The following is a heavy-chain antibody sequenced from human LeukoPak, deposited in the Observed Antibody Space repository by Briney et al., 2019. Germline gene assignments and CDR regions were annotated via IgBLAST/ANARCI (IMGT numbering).Heavy chain of an antibody. CDR2: ISAGGVST. Sequence: GGSLRLSCAASGFTFSSYGMSWVRQAPGKGLEWVSGISAGGVSTYYADSVKGRFTISRDNSKNTLYLQMNSLRAEDTAVYYCAKGGTEDYDILTGYYLRPYYFDYWGQGTLVTVSS. V-gene: IGHV3-23*01. CDR1: GFTFSSYG. J-gene: IGHJ4*02. CDR3: AKGGTEDYDILTGYYLRPYYFDY. D-gene: IGHD3-9*01.